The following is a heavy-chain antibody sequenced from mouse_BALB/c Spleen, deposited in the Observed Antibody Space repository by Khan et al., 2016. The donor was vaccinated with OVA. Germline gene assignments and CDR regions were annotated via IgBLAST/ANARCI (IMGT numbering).Heavy chain of an antibody. CDR3: ARSLYCNYGYALDY. Sequence: EVKLLESGPGLVKPSQSLSLTCTVTGYSITNDYAWNWIRQFPGNKLEWMGYISSTGSTSYNPSLKSRISFTRDTSKNQFFLQLRSLTSEDTATYYCARSLYCNYGYALDYWGRGTSVTVSS. V-gene: IGHV3-2*02. CDR2: ISSTGST. J-gene: IGHJ4*01. D-gene: IGHD2-1*01. CDR1: GYSITNDYA.